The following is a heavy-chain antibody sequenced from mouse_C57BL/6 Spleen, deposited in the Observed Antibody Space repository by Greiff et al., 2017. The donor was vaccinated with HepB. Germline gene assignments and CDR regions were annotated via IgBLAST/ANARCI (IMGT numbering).Heavy chain of an antibody. CDR3: ARGEKHVSSGYFDV. CDR2: INPNYGTT. J-gene: IGHJ1*03. Sequence: VQLQQSGPELVKPGASVKISCKASGYSFTDYNMNWVKQSNGKSLEWIGVINPNYGTTSYNQKFKGKATLTVDQSSSTAYMQLNSLTSGDSAVYYCARGEKHVSSGYFDVWGTGTTVTVSS. V-gene: IGHV1-39*01. CDR1: GYSFTDYN. D-gene: IGHD3-1*01.